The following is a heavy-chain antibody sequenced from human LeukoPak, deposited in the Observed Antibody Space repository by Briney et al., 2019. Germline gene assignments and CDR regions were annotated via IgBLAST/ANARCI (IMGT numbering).Heavy chain of an antibody. V-gene: IGHV4-30-2*01. J-gene: IGHJ5*02. D-gene: IGHD7-27*01. Sequence: SQTLSLTCAVSVGSISSGGYSWSWIRQPPGKGLEWIGYIYHSGSTYYNPSLKSRVTISVDRSKSQFSLKLSSVTAADTAVYYCARDRTAGDNWFDPWGQGTLVTVSS. CDR2: IYHSGST. CDR3: ARDRTAGDNWFDP. CDR1: VGSISSGGYS.